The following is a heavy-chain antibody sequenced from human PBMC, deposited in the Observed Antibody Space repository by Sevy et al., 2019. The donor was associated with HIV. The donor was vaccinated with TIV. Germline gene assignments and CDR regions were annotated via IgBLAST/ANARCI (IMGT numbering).Heavy chain of an antibody. CDR2: ISSSDPTNGNTI. J-gene: IGHJ2*01. V-gene: IGHV3-11*01. CDR1: GFTFSDFY. Sequence: GGSLRLSCAASGFTFSDFYMTWIRQTPGRGLEWLSYISSSDPTNGNTIYYADSLKGRFTISRDNAKKALYLQMNSLRAEDTAVYYCAREGSLRYLDLWGRGTLVTVSS. CDR3: AREGSLRYLDL. D-gene: IGHD3-10*01.